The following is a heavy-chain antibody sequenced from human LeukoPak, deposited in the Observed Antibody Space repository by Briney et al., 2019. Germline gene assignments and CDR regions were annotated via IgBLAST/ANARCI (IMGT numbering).Heavy chain of an antibody. V-gene: IGHV7-4-1*02. CDR2: INTNTGNP. Sequence: ASVTVSFTASGYTFTSYAMNWVRQAPGQGLEWMGWINTNTGNPTYAQGFTGRFVFSLDTSVSTAYLQISSLKAEDTAVYYCARAHPVVADTPWGQGTLVTVSS. CDR3: ARAHPVVADTP. D-gene: IGHD2-15*01. CDR1: GYTFTSYA. J-gene: IGHJ5*02.